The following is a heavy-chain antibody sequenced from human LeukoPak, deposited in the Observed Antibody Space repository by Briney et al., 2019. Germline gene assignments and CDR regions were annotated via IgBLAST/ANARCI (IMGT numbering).Heavy chain of an antibody. V-gene: IGHV3-33*01. CDR1: GFTFSTYV. Sequence: GGSLRLSCAASGFTFSTYVMHWVRQAPGKGLEWVAVIWYDGSNEYYADSVKGRFTISRDNSKNTLYVQMNSLRAEDTAVYYCARDVGYRSSREFDYWGQGTLVSVS. D-gene: IGHD6-13*01. CDR3: ARDVGYRSSREFDY. CDR2: IWYDGSNE. J-gene: IGHJ4*02.